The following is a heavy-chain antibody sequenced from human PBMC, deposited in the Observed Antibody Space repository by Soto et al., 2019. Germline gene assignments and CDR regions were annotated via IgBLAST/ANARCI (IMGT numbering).Heavy chain of an antibody. CDR1: GFTFSSYA. CDR3: AKADVSYDIWTGYHHFAY. D-gene: IGHD3-9*01. J-gene: IGHJ4*02. Sequence: GGSLRLSCAASGFTFSSYAMSWVRQAPGKGLEWVSAISGSGGSTYYADSVKGRFTISRGNSKNTLYLQMSSLRAEDTAVYYCAKADVSYDIWTGYHHFAYWGQGTLVPVSS. CDR2: ISGSGGST. V-gene: IGHV3-23*01.